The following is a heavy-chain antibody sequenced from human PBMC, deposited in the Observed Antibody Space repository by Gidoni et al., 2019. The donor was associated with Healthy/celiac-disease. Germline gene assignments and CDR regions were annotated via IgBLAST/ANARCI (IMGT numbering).Heavy chain of an antibody. Sequence: QVQLQQWGAGLLKPSETLSLTCAVYGGSFSGYYWSWIRQPPGKGLEWIGEINHSGSTNYNPSLKSRVTISVDTSKNQFSLKLSSVTAADTAVYYCARGRGFIVVVTARRNWFDPWGQGTLVTVSS. J-gene: IGHJ5*02. CDR3: ARGRGFIVVVTARRNWFDP. D-gene: IGHD2-21*02. CDR1: GGSFSGYY. V-gene: IGHV4-34*01. CDR2: INHSGST.